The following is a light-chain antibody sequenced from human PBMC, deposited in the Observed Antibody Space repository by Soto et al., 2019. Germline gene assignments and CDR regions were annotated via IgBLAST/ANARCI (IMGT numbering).Light chain of an antibody. CDR1: SSDVGSYNL. CDR3: CSYAGSSTLV. CDR2: EGS. Sequence: QAVVTQPASVSGSPGQSITISCTGTSSDVGSYNLVSWYQQHPGKAPKLMIYEGSKRPSGVSNRFSGSKSGNTASLTISGLQAEDEAADYCCSYAGSSTLVFGGGTKLTVL. V-gene: IGLV2-23*01. J-gene: IGLJ2*01.